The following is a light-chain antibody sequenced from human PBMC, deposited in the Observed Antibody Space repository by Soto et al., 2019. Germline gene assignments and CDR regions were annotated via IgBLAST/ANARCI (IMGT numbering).Light chain of an antibody. V-gene: IGKV1-6*01. J-gene: IGKJ1*01. CDR2: ATS. Sequence: ATQMTQSPSSLSASVGDRVTITCRASQGIRNELGWYQQKPGKAPTLLIYATSSLQSGVPSRFSGSGSGTDFALTISSLQPEDFATYYCLQDYSYPRTFGQGTKVEVK. CDR1: QGIRNE. CDR3: LQDYSYPRT.